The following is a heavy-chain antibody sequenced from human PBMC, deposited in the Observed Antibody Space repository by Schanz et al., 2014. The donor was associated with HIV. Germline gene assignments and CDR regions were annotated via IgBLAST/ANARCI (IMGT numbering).Heavy chain of an antibody. J-gene: IGHJ4*02. Sequence: QVQLVESGGGVVQPGGSLRLSCAMSEFTFRTSIIHWVRQPPGKGLEWVAAMSYDGFSKYYADSVKGRFTISRDNPKNTLHLQMDSLRVEDTAVYYCAKDLWVRQQLGHQFDYWGQGTLVTVSS. CDR1: EFTFRTSI. D-gene: IGHD6-13*01. CDR3: AKDLWVRQQLGHQFDY. V-gene: IGHV3-30-3*02. CDR2: MSYDGFSK.